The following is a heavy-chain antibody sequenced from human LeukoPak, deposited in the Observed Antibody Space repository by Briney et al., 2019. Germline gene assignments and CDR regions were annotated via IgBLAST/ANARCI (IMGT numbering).Heavy chain of an antibody. Sequence: ASVKVSCKASGYTFTSYYMHWERQAPGQGLEWMGWINPNSGGTNYAQKFQGRVTMTRDTSISTAYMELSRLRSDDTAVYYCARGAGDYILTGDYFDYWGQGTLVTVSS. V-gene: IGHV1-2*02. CDR1: GYTFTSYY. CDR3: ARGAGDYILTGDYFDY. D-gene: IGHD3-9*01. J-gene: IGHJ4*02. CDR2: INPNSGGT.